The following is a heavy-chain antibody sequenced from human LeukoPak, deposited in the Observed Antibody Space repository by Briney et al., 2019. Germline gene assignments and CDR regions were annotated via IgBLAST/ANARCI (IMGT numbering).Heavy chain of an antibody. D-gene: IGHD2-21*02. CDR2: ISGTGGRT. Sequence: GGSLRLSCAASGFTFSSYAMSWVRQAPGKGLEWVSAISGTGGRTYYADSVKGRFTISRDNSKNTLFLQMNSLRAEDTAIYYCAKDVVVTATPYYFDYWGQGTLVTVSS. V-gene: IGHV3-23*01. CDR3: AKDVVVTATPYYFDY. CDR1: GFTFSSYA. J-gene: IGHJ4*02.